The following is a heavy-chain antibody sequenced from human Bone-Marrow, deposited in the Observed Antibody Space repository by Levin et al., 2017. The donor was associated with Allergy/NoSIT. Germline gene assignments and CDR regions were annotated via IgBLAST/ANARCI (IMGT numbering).Heavy chain of an antibody. CDR2: ISDSSSSI. D-gene: IGHD6-13*01. J-gene: IGHJ6*02. V-gene: IGHV3-48*02. Sequence: GESLKISCAASGFTFSNSSMNWVRQAPGKGLEWVSYISDSSSSIFYADSVKARFTISREIAKNSLFLQMNSLRDEDTAVYYCARDCPHLSYSSTWYYYYGMDVWGQGTTVTVSS. CDR1: GFTFSNSS. CDR3: ARDCPHLSYSSTWYYYYGMDV.